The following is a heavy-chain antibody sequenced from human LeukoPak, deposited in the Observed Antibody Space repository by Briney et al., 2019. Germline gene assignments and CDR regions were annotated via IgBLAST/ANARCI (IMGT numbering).Heavy chain of an antibody. D-gene: IGHD2-8*02. Sequence: ASVKVSCKTSGYTFTGHGITWVRQAPGQGLEWMGWISTSNGNTKYAQKVQDRVTMTTDTSTQTAYMELRSLGTDDTAVYYCTRTCPGSSCRHIYWGQGTLVIVSS. CDR1: GYTFTGHG. J-gene: IGHJ4*02. CDR2: ISTSNGNT. CDR3: TRTCPGSSCRHIY. V-gene: IGHV1-18*01.